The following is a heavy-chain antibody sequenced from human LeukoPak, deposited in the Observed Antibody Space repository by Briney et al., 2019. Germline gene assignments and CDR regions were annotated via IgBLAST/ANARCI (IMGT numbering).Heavy chain of an antibody. D-gene: IGHD3-10*01. Sequence: ASVKVFCKASGGTFSSYSISWVRQAPGQGLEWMGGIIPIFGTANYAQKFQGRVTITADESTSTAYMELSSLRSEDTAVYYCARAYYYGSGREDYFHYWGQGTLVTVSS. J-gene: IGHJ4*02. CDR3: ARAYYYGSGREDYFHY. V-gene: IGHV1-69*13. CDR2: IIPIFGTA. CDR1: GGTFSSYS.